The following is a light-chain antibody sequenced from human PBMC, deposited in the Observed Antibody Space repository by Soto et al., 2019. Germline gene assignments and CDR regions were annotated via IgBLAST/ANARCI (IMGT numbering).Light chain of an antibody. CDR1: SRDVGGYNY. V-gene: IGLV2-14*01. Sequence: QSALTQPASVSGSPGQSITISCTGTSRDVGGYNYVSWYQQHPGKAPKLMIYDVSNRPSGVSNRFSGSKSGNTASLTISGLQAEDEADYYCSSYTSSSPHVVFGGGTKRTVL. CDR2: DVS. J-gene: IGLJ2*01. CDR3: SSYTSSSPHVV.